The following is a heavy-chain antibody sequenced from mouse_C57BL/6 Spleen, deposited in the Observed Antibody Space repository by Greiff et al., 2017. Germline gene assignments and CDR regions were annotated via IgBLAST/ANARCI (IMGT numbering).Heavy chain of an antibody. Sequence: VQLQQSGAELVRPGTSVKVSCKASGYAFTNYLIEWVKQRPGQGLEWIGVINPGSGGTNYNEKFKGKATLTADKSSSTAYMQLSSLTSEDSAVYFCARGDDYDGNYWGQGTTLTVSS. J-gene: IGHJ2*01. D-gene: IGHD2-4*01. CDR2: INPGSGGT. CDR3: ARGDDYDGNY. V-gene: IGHV1-54*01. CDR1: GYAFTNYL.